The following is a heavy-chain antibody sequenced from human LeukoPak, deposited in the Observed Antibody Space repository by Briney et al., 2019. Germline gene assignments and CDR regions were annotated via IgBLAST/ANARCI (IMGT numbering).Heavy chain of an antibody. Sequence: GGSLRLSCAASEFTFSSYAMSWVRQAPGKGLEWVSAISGSGGSTYYADSAKGRFTISRDNSKNTLYLQMNSLRAEDTAVYYCAKGHVSYYYYGMDVWGQGTTVTVSS. V-gene: IGHV3-23*01. CDR2: ISGSGGST. J-gene: IGHJ6*02. D-gene: IGHD3-16*01. CDR1: EFTFSSYA. CDR3: AKGHVSYYYYGMDV.